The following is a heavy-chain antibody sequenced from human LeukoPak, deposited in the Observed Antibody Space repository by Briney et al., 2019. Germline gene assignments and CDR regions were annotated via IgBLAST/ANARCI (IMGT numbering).Heavy chain of an antibody. CDR3: ARGRSGLAAAGTYDY. CDR1: GYTLTSSD. Sequence: ASVKVSCKASGYTLTSSDINWVRQATGQGLEWMGWINPKSGRTGYAKKFQDRVSMTMNTSISTAYMEVSSLRFDDTAVYYCARGRSGLAAAGTYDYWGQGTLITVSS. V-gene: IGHV1-8*01. J-gene: IGHJ4*02. D-gene: IGHD6-13*01. CDR2: INPKSGRT.